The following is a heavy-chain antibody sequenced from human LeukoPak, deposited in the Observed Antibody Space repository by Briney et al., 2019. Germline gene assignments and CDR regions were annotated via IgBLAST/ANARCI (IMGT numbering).Heavy chain of an antibody. Sequence: GGSLRLFCAASGFTFSTYAMSWVRQAPGKGLEWVSAISGSGGSTYYADSVKGRFTISRDNSKNTLYLQMNSLRGDDTAVYYCAKAHGSGSSYYYYYGMDVWGQGTTVTVSS. D-gene: IGHD3-10*01. CDR2: ISGSGGST. CDR3: AKAHGSGSSYYYYYGMDV. CDR1: GFTFSTYA. V-gene: IGHV3-23*01. J-gene: IGHJ6*02.